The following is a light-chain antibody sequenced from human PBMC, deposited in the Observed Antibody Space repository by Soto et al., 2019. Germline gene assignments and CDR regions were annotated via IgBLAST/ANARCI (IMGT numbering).Light chain of an antibody. CDR3: AAWDDSLNARYV. J-gene: IGLJ1*01. CDR1: SSNIATKS. Sequence: QAVVTQPPSASGTPGQRVTISCSGSSSNIATKSVNWYQQLPGTAPKLLIYSNSQRSSGVPDRFSGSKSGTSASLAIRGLQSEDEADYYCAAWDDSLNARYVFGTGTKVTV. CDR2: SNS. V-gene: IGLV1-44*01.